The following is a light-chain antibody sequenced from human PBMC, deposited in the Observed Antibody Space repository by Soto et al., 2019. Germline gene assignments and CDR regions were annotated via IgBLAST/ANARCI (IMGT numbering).Light chain of an antibody. V-gene: IGKV3-11*01. Sequence: EVVLTQSPVTLSLSPGERATLSCRASQSFRGLLAWYQQKPGQAPRLLIYDAYNRATGIPPRFSGSGSGTDFTLTISSLEPVDSAVYYCQQRHMWPITFGQGTRLEIK. CDR1: QSFRGL. CDR3: QQRHMWPIT. CDR2: DAY. J-gene: IGKJ5*01.